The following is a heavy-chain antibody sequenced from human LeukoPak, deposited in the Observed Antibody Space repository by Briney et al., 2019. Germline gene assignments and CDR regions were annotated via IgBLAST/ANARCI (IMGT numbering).Heavy chain of an antibody. J-gene: IGHJ4*02. V-gene: IGHV1-46*01. CDR1: GYTFTSYY. CDR3: ARGRLAGPPVIALDYFDY. D-gene: IGHD3-16*02. Sequence: ASVKVSCKASGYTFTSYYMHWVRQAPGQGLEWMGIINPSGGSTSYAQKFQGRVTMARDTSTSTVYMELSSLRSEDTAVYYCARGRLAGPPVIALDYFDYWGQGTLVTVSS. CDR2: INPSGGST.